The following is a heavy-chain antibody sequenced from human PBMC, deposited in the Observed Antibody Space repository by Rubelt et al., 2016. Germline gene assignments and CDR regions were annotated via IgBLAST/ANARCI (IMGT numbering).Heavy chain of an antibody. CDR1: GGSISSSSYY. CDR2: IYYSGST. D-gene: IGHD6-19*01. J-gene: IGHJ4*02. CDR3: ARDGAVAGPNFDY. Sequence: QLQLQESGPGLVKPSETLSLTCTVSGGSISSSSYYCGWIRQPPGKGLEWIGSIYYSGSTYYNPSLKSRVTMSVDTSKNQFSLKVSSVTAADTAVYYCARDGAVAGPNFDYWGQGALVTVSS. V-gene: IGHV4-39*07.